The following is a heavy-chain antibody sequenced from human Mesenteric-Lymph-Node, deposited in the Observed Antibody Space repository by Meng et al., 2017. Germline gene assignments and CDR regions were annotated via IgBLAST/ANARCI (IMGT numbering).Heavy chain of an antibody. Sequence: VQLHPLGAGLLKPSSPLSLTCAVYGGSFSGYYWSWIRQPPGKWLEWIGEINHSGSTNYNPSLKSRVTISVDTSKNQFSLKLSSVTAADTAVYYCARGFLSFVRVFDYWGQGTLVTVSS. D-gene: IGHD2/OR15-2a*01. CDR1: GGSFSGYY. CDR3: ARGFLSFVRVFDY. V-gene: IGHV4-34*01. CDR2: INHSGST. J-gene: IGHJ4*02.